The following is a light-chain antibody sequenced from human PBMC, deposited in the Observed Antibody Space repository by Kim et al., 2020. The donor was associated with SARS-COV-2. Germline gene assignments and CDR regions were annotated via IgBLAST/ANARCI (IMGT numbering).Light chain of an antibody. J-gene: IGLJ1*01. CDR3: SSYTSSSTL. V-gene: IGLV2-14*03. CDR1: SSDVGGYNY. CDR2: DVS. Sequence: PGQSMTISCTGTSSDVGGYNYVSWYQQHPGKAPKLMIYDVSNRPSGVSNRFSGSKSGNTASLTISGLQAEDEADYYCSSYTSSSTLFGTGTKVTVL.